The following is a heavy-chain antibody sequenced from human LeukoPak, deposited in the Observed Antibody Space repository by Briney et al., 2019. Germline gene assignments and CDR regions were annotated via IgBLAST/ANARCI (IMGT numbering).Heavy chain of an antibody. Sequence: TGGSLRLSCAASGFTFSSYVMHWVRQAPGKGLEWVAFIRYDGSNKYYADSVKGRFTISRDNSKNTLYLQMNSLRAEDTAVYYCARVTVTTFSPTDYMDVWGKGTTVTISS. CDR1: GFTFSSYV. V-gene: IGHV3-30*02. J-gene: IGHJ6*03. CDR3: ARVTVTTFSPTDYMDV. CDR2: IRYDGSNK. D-gene: IGHD4-17*01.